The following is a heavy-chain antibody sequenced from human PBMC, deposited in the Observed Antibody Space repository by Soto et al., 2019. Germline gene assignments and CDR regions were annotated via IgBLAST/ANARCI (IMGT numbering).Heavy chain of an antibody. J-gene: IGHJ6*02. CDR3: AKDGIYYYYGMDV. CDR2: ISYDGSNK. CDR1: GFTFSSYG. Sequence: VGSLRLSCAASGFTFSSYGMHWVRQAPGKGLEWVAVISYDGSNKYYADSVKGRFTISRDNSKNTLYLQMNSLRAEDTAVYYCAKDGIYYYYGMDVWGQGTTVTVSS. V-gene: IGHV3-30*18.